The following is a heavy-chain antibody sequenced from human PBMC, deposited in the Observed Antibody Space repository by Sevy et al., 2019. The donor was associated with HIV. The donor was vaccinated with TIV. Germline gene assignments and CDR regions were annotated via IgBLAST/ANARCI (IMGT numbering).Heavy chain of an antibody. V-gene: IGHV3-7*01. Sequence: GGSLRLSCVASGFTFSSYWMSWVRQAPGKGLEWVANIRQDGSARYYVDSVKGRFTISRDNAKNSLYLQMNSLGVDDSGLYYCGKQDGDEWLLHYWGQGTLVTVSS. D-gene: IGHD6-19*01. CDR3: GKQDGDEWLLHY. CDR2: IRQDGSAR. CDR1: GFTFSSYW. J-gene: IGHJ4*02.